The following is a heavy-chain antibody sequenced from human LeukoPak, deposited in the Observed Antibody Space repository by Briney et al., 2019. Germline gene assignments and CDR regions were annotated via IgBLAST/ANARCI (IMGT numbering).Heavy chain of an antibody. J-gene: IGHJ5*02. CDR3: ARGRGRYCSSTSCRNWFDP. V-gene: IGHV4-34*01. CDR2: INHSGST. CDR1: GGSFSGYY. Sequence: SETLSLTCAVYGGSFSGYYWSWIRQPPGKGLEWIGEINHSGSTNYNPSLKSRVTRSVDTSKNQFSLKLSSVTAADTAVYYCARGRGRYCSSTSCRNWFDPWGQGTLVTVSS. D-gene: IGHD2-2*01.